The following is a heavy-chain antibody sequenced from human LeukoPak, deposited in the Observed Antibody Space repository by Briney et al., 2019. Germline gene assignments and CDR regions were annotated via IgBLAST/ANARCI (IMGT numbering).Heavy chain of an antibody. Sequence: HTGESLRLSCAASGFTFSSYAMSWVRQAPGKGLEWVSGISGSGSSTNYADSVKGRFTISRDNSKKTLYLQMNSLRAEDTAIYYCAKAQRPPILYYFDYWGQGTLVTVSS. CDR3: AKAQRPPILYYFDY. V-gene: IGHV3-23*01. CDR1: GFTFSSYA. CDR2: ISGSGSST. J-gene: IGHJ4*02. D-gene: IGHD6-25*01.